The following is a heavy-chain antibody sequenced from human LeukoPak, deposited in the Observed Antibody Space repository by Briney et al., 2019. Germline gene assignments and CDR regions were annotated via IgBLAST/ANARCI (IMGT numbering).Heavy chain of an antibody. Sequence: SVKVSCKASGGTFSSYAISWVRQAPGQGLEWMGRIIPILGIANYAQKFQGRVTITADKSTSTAYMELSSLRSEDTAVYYCARGGIPAAIPSYYGMDVWGQGTTVTVSS. CDR3: ARGGIPAAIPSYYGMDV. D-gene: IGHD2-2*02. V-gene: IGHV1-69*04. CDR1: GGTFSSYA. J-gene: IGHJ6*02. CDR2: IIPILGIA.